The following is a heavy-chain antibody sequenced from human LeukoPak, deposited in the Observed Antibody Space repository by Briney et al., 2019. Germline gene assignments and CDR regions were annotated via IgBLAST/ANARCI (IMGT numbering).Heavy chain of an antibody. CDR2: IIPIFGTA. D-gene: IGHD3-16*02. J-gene: IGHJ4*02. Sequence: ASVKVSCKASGGTFSSYAISWVRQAPGQGLEWMGGIIPIFGTANYAQKFQGRVTITADKSTSTAYMELSSLRSEDTAVYYCARALRLGELSLLDFYFDYWGQGTLVTVSS. V-gene: IGHV1-69*06. CDR3: ARALRLGELSLLDFYFDY. CDR1: GGTFSSYA.